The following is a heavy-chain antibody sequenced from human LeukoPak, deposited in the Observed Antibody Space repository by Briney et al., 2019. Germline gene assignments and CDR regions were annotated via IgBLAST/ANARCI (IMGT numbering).Heavy chain of an antibody. CDR1: GYTFTSYD. D-gene: IGHD3-9*01. V-gene: IGHV1-8*01. CDR3: ARVSRYYDILTGYYTRHYFDY. CDR2: MNPNSGNT. Sequence: GASVKVSCKASGYTFTSYDINWVRQATGQGLEWMGWMNPNSGNTGYAQKFQGRVTMTRNTSISTAYMELSSLRSEDTAVYYCARVSRYYDILTGYYTRHYFDYWGQGTLVTVSS. J-gene: IGHJ4*02.